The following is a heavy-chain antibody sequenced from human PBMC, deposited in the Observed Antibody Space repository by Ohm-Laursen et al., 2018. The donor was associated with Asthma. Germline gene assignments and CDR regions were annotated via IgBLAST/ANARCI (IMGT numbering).Heavy chain of an antibody. J-gene: IGHJ4*02. CDR3: ARASDFWSGYFDY. D-gene: IGHD3-3*01. CDR2: RSYSGPT. Sequence: PGTLSLTCAVSGGSISSSNYYWGWVRQPPGKGLEWIGSRSYSGPTYSTPSFKSRVTISVDSSKNQFSLKLSSVTAADTAVYYCARASDFWSGYFDYWGQGTLVTVSS. V-gene: IGHV4-39*07. CDR1: GGSISSSNYY.